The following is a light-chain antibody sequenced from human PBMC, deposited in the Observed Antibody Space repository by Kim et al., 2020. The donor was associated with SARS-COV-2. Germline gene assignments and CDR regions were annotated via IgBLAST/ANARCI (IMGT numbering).Light chain of an antibody. J-gene: IGKJ1*01. CDR3: QQYDVYPRT. Sequence: DTQMTQSPSSLSASIGDRVIISCRASQGIANNLVWFHQKPGKAPKPLIHAASRLETGVPSRFSGSGSGTDFILTISSLQPEDYGTYYCQQYDVYPRTFGQGTKVDIK. CDR2: AAS. V-gene: IGKV1-16*01. CDR1: QGIANN.